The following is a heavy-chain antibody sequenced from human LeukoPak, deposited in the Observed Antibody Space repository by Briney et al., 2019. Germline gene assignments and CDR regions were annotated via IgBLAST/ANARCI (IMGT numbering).Heavy chain of an antibody. J-gene: IGHJ6*03. Sequence: GASVKVSCKASGYTFTSYDINWVRQATGQGLEWMGWMNPNSDNTGYEQKFQGRLTITRNTSISTAYMELNSLRAEDTAVYYCAKANGDYGYYYYYYYMDVWGKGTTVTISS. CDR1: GYTFTSYD. CDR3: AKANGDYGYYYYYYYMDV. CDR2: MNPNSDNT. D-gene: IGHD4-17*01. V-gene: IGHV1-8*03.